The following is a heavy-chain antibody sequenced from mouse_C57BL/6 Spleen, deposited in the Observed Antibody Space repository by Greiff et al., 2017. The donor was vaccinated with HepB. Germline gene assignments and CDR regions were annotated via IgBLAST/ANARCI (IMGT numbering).Heavy chain of an antibody. Sequence: EVQLQQSGPGLVKPSQSLSLTCSVTGYSITSGYYWNWIRQFPGNKLEWMGYISYDGSNNYNPSLKNRISITRDTSKNQFFLKLNSVTTEDTATYYCARDRYDGYSDYWGQGTTLTVSS. CDR3: ARDRYDGYSDY. CDR1: GYSITSGYY. CDR2: ISYDGSN. V-gene: IGHV3-6*01. D-gene: IGHD2-3*01. J-gene: IGHJ2*01.